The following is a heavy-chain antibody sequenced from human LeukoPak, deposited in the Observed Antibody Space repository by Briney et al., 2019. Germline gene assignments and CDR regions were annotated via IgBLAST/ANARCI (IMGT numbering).Heavy chain of an antibody. D-gene: IGHD4/OR15-4a*01. J-gene: IGHJ4*02. CDR3: ARWRANSAFDY. CDR1: GFTFSSYS. Sequence: GGSLRLSCAASGFTFSSYSMTWVRQAPGKGLEWVSGIRNSGGVTVYADSVKGRFTISRDDSKDTLYLQMDSLRAEDTAVYYCARWRANSAFDYWGQGTLVTVSS. V-gene: IGHV3-23*01. CDR2: IRNSGGVT.